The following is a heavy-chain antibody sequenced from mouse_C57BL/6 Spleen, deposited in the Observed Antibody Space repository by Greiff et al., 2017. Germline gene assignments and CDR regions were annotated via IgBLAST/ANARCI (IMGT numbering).Heavy chain of an antibody. Sequence: QVQLQQSGPELVKPGASVKLSCKASGYTFTSYYINWVKQRPGQGLEWIGLILPRDGSTKYNAKFKGKATLTVDTSSSTADMEHHSLTSEDSSVYFCARSYYGSSHGYFEVWGTGTTGTVSS. J-gene: IGHJ1*03. CDR2: ILPRDGST. CDR3: ARSYYGSSHGYFEV. CDR1: GYTFTSYY. V-gene: IGHV1-85*01. D-gene: IGHD1-1*01.